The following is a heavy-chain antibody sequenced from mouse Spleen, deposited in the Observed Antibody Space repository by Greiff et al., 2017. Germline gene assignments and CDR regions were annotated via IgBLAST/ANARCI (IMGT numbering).Heavy chain of an antibody. D-gene: IGHD2-4*01. Sequence: EVQLQESGGGLVQPGGSLKLSCAASGFTFSDYGMAWVRQAPRKGPEWVAFISNLAYSIYYADTVTGRFTISRENAKNTLYLEMSSLRSEDTAMYYCASDYDEGFAYWGQGTLVTVSA. CDR2: ISNLAYSI. J-gene: IGHJ3*01. CDR1: GFTFSDYG. V-gene: IGHV5-15*01. CDR3: ASDYDEGFAY.